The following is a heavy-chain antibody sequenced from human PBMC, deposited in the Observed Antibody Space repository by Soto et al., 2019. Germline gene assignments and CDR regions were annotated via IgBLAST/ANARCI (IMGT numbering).Heavy chain of an antibody. J-gene: IGHJ3*01. CDR1: GGSFSAYS. Sequence: SETLSLTCAVFGGSFSAYSWRRFRQPPGNGLDRIGEVKHSGNINYNPSLKTRLTVSVDTSKNQFSLKLSSMTAADTAMYYCARGSHFDFSSGYADSFDVWGQGTMVTVPS. D-gene: IGHD3-3*01. CDR3: ARGSHFDFSSGYADSFDV. V-gene: IGHV4-34*01. CDR2: VKHSGNI.